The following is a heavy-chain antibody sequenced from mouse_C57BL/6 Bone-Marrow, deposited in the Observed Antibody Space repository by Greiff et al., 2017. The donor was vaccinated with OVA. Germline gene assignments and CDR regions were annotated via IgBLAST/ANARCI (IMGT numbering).Heavy chain of an antibody. CDR1: GYTFTSYW. CDR3: ARDYYGSSYEGY. Sequence: QVQRQQPGAELVKPGASAPISCNSSGYTFTSYWITWVKQRPGQGLEWIGDIYPGSGSTNYNEKFKSKATLTVDTSSSTAYMQLSSLTSEDSAVYYCARDYYGSSYEGYWGQGTTLTVSS. V-gene: IGHV1-55*01. CDR2: IYPGSGST. J-gene: IGHJ2*01. D-gene: IGHD1-1*01.